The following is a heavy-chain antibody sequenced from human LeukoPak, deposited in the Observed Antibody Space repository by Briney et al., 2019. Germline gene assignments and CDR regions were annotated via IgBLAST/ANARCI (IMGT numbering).Heavy chain of an antibody. CDR1: GFPFSRYW. V-gene: IGHV3-33*07. D-gene: IGHD3-22*01. CDR2: IWYDGSNK. J-gene: IGHJ3*02. CDR3: ARPLDYYDSTPGGAFDI. Sequence: GGPLRLSCAASGFPFSRYWMSWVRQAPGKGLEWVAVIWYDGSNKYYADSVKGRFTISRDNSKNTLYLQMNSLRAEDTAVYYCARPLDYYDSTPGGAFDIWGQGTMVTVSS.